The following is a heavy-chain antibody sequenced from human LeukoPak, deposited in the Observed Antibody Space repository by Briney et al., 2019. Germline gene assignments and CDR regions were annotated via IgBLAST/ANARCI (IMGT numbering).Heavy chain of an antibody. D-gene: IGHD5-18*01. CDR2: IDPNSDNI. CDR3: ARSAYNYGYVYFDH. J-gene: IGHJ4*02. Sequence: ASVKVSCKASGYTFTGCFIHYVRQAPGQGLEWMGWIDPNSDNIRYSETFKDRVTMTRDTSTNTAYMELSWLRSNDTAVYYCARSAYNYGYVYFDHWGQGTMVIVSS. CDR1: GYTFTGCF. V-gene: IGHV1-2*02.